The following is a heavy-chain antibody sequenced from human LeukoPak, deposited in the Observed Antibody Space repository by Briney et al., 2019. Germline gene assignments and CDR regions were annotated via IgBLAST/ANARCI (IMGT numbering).Heavy chain of an antibody. V-gene: IGHV3-30-3*01. J-gene: IGHJ4*02. CDR3: VAVAGAKPLFLFDC. CDR2: ISYDGSNK. D-gene: IGHD6-19*01. CDR1: GFTFSSYA. Sequence: GGSLRLSCAASGFTFSSYAMHWVRQAPGKGLEWVAVISYDGSNKYYADSVKGRFTISRYNSKNTLYLQMNSLRAEDTAVYYCVAVAGAKPLFLFDCWGQGTLVIVSS.